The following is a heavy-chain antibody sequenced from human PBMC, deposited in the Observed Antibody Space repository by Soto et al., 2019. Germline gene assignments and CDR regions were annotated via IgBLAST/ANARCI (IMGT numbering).Heavy chain of an antibody. J-gene: IGHJ6*02. CDR3: AKRVRKDFYYYYGMDV. Sequence: EVQLLESGGGLVQPGGSLRLSCAASGFTFSSYAMSWVRQAPGKGLEWVSAISGSGGSTYYADSVKGRFTISIHNSKNTMYLQMNSLRAEDTAVYYCAKRVRKDFYYYYGMDVWGQGTTVTVSS. CDR1: GFTFSSYA. V-gene: IGHV3-23*01. CDR2: ISGSGGST.